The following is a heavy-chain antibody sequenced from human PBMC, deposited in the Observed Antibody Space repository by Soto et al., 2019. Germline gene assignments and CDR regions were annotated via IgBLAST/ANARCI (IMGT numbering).Heavy chain of an antibody. J-gene: IGHJ6*02. CDR2: VIPMFGTA. CDR3: AVGFKVDYYSLDV. CDR1: GGIFTATA. D-gene: IGHD5-18*01. Sequence: QVQLVQSGAEVRKPGSSVKVSCRSSGGIFTATAISWVRQAPGQGPEWMGGVIPMFGTANYPQRFRGRVTITADESTNTAYMQLSSLRSEDTAVYFCAVGFKVDYYSLDVWGQGTTVTVSS. V-gene: IGHV1-69*01.